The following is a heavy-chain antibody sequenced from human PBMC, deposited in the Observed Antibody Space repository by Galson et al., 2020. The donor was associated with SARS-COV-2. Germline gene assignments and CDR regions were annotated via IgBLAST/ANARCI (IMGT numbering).Heavy chain of an antibody. Sequence: ASVKVSCKASGYTFTSYGISWVRQAPGQGLEWMGWISAYNGNTNYAQKLQGRVTMTTDTSTSTAYMELRSLRSDDTAVYYCAGCGSCYFSTDSSYYYYGMDVWGQGTTVTVSS. D-gene: IGHD2-15*01. CDR3: AGCGSCYFSTDSSYYYYGMDV. CDR1: GYTFTSYG. J-gene: IGHJ6*02. CDR2: ISAYNGNT. V-gene: IGHV1-18*04.